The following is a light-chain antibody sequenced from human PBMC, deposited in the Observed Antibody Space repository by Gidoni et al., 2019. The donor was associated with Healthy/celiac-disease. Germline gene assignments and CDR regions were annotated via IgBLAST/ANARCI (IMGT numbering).Light chain of an antibody. J-gene: IGLJ2*01. V-gene: IGLV2-14*01. Sequence: SALTQPAPVSGSPGPPITISCTGTSSDVGGYNYVSWYQQPPGKAPKLMIYDVSNRPSGVSNRFSGSKSGNTASLTISGLQAEDEADYYCSSYTSSSHVVFGGGTKLTVL. CDR2: DVS. CDR1: SSDVGGYNY. CDR3: SSYTSSSHVV.